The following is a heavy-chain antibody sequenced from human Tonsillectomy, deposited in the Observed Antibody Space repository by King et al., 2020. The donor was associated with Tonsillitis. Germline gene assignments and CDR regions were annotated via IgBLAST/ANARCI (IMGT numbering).Heavy chain of an antibody. D-gene: IGHD6-19*01. CDR3: ARDPNSSGWLV. CDR1: GFTFSSYG. V-gene: IGHV3-33*08. CDR2: LWFDGSNK. Sequence: VQLVESGGGVVQPGRSLRLSCVASGFTFSSYGMHWVRQAPGKGLEWVAFLWFDGSNKYYADSVKGRFTISRDNSKNTLYLQMNSLRAEDTAVYYCARDPNSSGWLVWGQGTLVTVSS. J-gene: IGHJ4*02.